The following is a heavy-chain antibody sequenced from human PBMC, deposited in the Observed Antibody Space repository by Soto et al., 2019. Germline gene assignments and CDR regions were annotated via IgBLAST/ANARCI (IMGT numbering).Heavy chain of an antibody. V-gene: IGHV3-30*18. D-gene: IGHD3-10*01. Sequence: PGGSLRLSCAASGFTFSSYGMHWVRQAPGKGLEWVAVISFDGSNKFYADSVKGRFTISRDNSNSTLYLQMNSLRTEDTAVYYCAKEKTSDYNSPFNYWGQGALVTVSS. CDR3: AKEKTSDYNSPFNY. CDR1: GFTFSSYG. J-gene: IGHJ4*02. CDR2: ISFDGSNK.